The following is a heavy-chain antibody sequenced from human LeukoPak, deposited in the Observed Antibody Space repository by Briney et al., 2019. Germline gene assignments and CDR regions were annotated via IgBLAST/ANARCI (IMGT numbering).Heavy chain of an antibody. CDR2: INHSGST. J-gene: IGHJ4*02. D-gene: IGHD2-15*01. Sequence: SETLSLTCAVYGGSSSGYYWSWIRQPPGKGLEWIGEINHSGSTNYNPSLKSRVTISVDTSKNQFSLKLSSVTAADTAVYYCARSSGIVVVVAAGMIFDYWGQGTLVTVSS. V-gene: IGHV4-34*01. CDR3: ARSSGIVVVVAAGMIFDY. CDR1: GGSSSGYY.